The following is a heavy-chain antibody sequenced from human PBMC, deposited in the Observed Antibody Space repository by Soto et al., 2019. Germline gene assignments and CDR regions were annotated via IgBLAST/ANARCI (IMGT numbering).Heavy chain of an antibody. V-gene: IGHV1-2*04. CDR1: GYTFTGYY. CDR2: INPNSGGT. D-gene: IGHD5-18*01. Sequence: GASVKVSCKASGYTFTGYYMHWVRQAPGQGLEWMGWINPNSGGTNYAQKFQGWVTMTRDTSISTAYMELSRLRSDDTAVYYCARAHTAMVTRYYYYYYGMDVWGQGTTVTVSS. J-gene: IGHJ6*02. CDR3: ARAHTAMVTRYYYYYYGMDV.